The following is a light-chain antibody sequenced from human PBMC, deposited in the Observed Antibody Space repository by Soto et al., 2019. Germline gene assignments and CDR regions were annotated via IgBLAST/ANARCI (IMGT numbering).Light chain of an antibody. CDR3: QQYNNWQT. J-gene: IGKJ1*01. V-gene: IGKV3-15*01. CDR2: GAS. Sequence: VFTQSPATLSLSPGARATLSCRASRSVDTYLAWYQQKPGQAPRLLIYGASTRATGIPARFSGSGSGTEFTLTISSLQSEDFAVYYCQQYNNWQTFGQGTKVDIK. CDR1: RSVDTY.